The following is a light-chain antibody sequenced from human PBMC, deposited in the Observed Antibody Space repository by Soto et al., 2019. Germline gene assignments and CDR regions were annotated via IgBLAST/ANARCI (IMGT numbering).Light chain of an antibody. Sequence: DIVMTQSPDPLAVSLGERATINCKSSQSVLYSSNNKNYLAWYQQKPGQPPKLLIYWASTRESGVPDRFSGSGSGTDFTLTISSLQAEDVAVYYCQQYYSTPLTFGGGTNVEIK. CDR2: WAS. J-gene: IGKJ4*01. CDR1: QSVLYSSNNKNY. CDR3: QQYYSTPLT. V-gene: IGKV4-1*01.